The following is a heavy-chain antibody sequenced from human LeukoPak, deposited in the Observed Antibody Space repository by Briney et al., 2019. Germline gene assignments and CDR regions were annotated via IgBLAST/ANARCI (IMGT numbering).Heavy chain of an antibody. D-gene: IGHD3-22*01. CDR2: ISAYNGNT. V-gene: IGHV1-18*01. J-gene: IGHJ1*01. CDR3: ARGYYDSSDYEYFQH. Sequence: SVKVSCTVSGYTFTSYGISWVRQAPAQGLEWMGWISAYNGNTNYAENLQGRVTMTTDTSTSTPYMELRSLRSDDTAVYYCARGYYDSSDYEYFQHWGQGTLVTVSS. CDR1: GYTFTSYG.